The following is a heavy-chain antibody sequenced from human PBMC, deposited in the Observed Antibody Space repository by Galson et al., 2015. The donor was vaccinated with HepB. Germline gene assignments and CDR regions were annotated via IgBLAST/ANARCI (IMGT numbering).Heavy chain of an antibody. CDR3: ATSLRYSSAWSGDY. CDR1: GFTFSSYG. V-gene: IGHV3-30*03. CDR2: ISYDETHK. D-gene: IGHD6-19*01. J-gene: IGHJ4*02. Sequence: SLRLSCAASGFTFSSYGMHWVRQAPGKGLEWEAVISYDETHKYYADSVKGRFTISRDNSKNTLFLQMDSLRPEDTAVYYCATSLRYSSAWSGDYWGQGTLVTVSS.